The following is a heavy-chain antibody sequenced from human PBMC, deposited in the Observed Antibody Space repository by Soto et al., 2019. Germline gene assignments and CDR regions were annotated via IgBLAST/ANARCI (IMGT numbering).Heavy chain of an antibody. CDR2: ISSSGTTI. V-gene: IGHV3-11*01. CDR3: AREFWSSWSRSDSFDI. D-gene: IGHD6-13*01. Sequence: QVQLVESGGGLVKPGGSLRLSCAASGFTFSDYYMSWIRQAPGKGLEWVSYISSSGTTIYYADSVKGRFTISRDNAKNSLYLQMNSLRADDTAVYYCAREFWSSWSRSDSFDIWGQGTMVTVSS. CDR1: GFTFSDYY. J-gene: IGHJ3*02.